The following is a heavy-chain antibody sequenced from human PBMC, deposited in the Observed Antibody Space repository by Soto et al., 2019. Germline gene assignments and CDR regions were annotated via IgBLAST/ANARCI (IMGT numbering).Heavy chain of an antibody. CDR2: IIPIFGTA. Sequence: SVKVSCKASGVTFSSYAISWVRQAPGQGLEWMGGIIPIFGTANYAQKFQGRVTITADKSTSTAYMELSSLRSEDTAVYYCARVGQDDYYYYGMDVWGQGTTVTVSS. J-gene: IGHJ6*02. CDR3: ARVGQDDYYYYGMDV. D-gene: IGHD2-15*01. V-gene: IGHV1-69*06. CDR1: GVTFSSYA.